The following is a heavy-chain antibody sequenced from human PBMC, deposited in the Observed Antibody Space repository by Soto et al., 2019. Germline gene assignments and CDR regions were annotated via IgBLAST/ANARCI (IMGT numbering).Heavy chain of an antibody. V-gene: IGHV1-8*01. CDR1: GYTFTIYD. D-gene: IGHD3-10*01. Sequence: ASVKVSCKSSGYTFTIYDINGVRQATGQWLEWMGWMNTNSGNTGYAQKFQGRVTMTRNSSISTAYMELSSLRSEDTAVYYCARCHYDSGSGNWFDPWGQGTLVTVSS. J-gene: IGHJ5*02. CDR3: ARCHYDSGSGNWFDP. CDR2: MNTNSGNT.